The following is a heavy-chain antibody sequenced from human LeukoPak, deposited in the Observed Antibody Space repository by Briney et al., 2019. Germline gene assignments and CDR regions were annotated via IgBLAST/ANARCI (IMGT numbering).Heavy chain of an antibody. CDR2: IYHSGST. Sequence: SETLSLNCAVSGYSISSGYYWGWIRQPPGKGLEWIGSIYHSGSTYYNPSLKSRVTISVDTSKNQFSLKLSSVTAADTAVYYCARQDLDYPFDYWGQGTLVTVSS. CDR1: GYSISSGYY. D-gene: IGHD4-11*01. V-gene: IGHV4-38-2*01. CDR3: ARQDLDYPFDY. J-gene: IGHJ4*02.